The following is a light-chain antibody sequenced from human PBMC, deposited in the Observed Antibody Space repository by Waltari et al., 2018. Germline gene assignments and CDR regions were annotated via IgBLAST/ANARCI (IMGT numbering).Light chain of an antibody. CDR1: SSTIRRNY. V-gene: IGLV1-47*01. CDR3: AAWDDSLSGPVV. J-gene: IGLJ2*01. CDR2: RNN. Sequence: QSVLTQPPSASGTPGQRVTISCSGRSSTIRRNYVYWYQQLPGTAPKLLIYRNNQRPSGVPDRFSGSKSGTSASLAIGGLRSEDEADYYCAAWDDSLSGPVVFGGGTKLTVL.